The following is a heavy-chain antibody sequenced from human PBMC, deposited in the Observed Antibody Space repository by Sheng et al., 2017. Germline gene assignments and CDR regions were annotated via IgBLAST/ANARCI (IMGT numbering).Heavy chain of an antibody. Sequence: QVQLQQWGAGLLKPSETLSLTCAVYGGSFSGYYWSWIRQPPGKGLEWIGEINHSGSTNYNPSLKSRVTISVDTSKNQFSLKLSSVTAADTAVYYCAGNSYGYYYFDYWGQGNLVTVSS. CDR1: GGSFSGYY. CDR3: AGNSYGYYYFDY. CDR2: INHSGST. D-gene: IGHD5-18*01. V-gene: IGHV4-34*01. J-gene: IGHJ4*02.